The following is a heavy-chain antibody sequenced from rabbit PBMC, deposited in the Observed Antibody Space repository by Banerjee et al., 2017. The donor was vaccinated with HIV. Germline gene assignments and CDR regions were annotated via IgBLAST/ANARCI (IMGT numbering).Heavy chain of an antibody. CDR2: IDAGSSGST. J-gene: IGHJ4*01. CDR1: GFSFSSSYY. CDR3: TRLGL. Sequence: QSLEESGGDLVKPGASLTLTCTASGFSFSSSYYMCWVRQAPGKGLEWIACIDAGSSGSTYYASWAKGRFTISKTSSTTVTLQMTSLTAADTATYFCTRLGLWGPGTLVTVS. V-gene: IGHV1S40*01.